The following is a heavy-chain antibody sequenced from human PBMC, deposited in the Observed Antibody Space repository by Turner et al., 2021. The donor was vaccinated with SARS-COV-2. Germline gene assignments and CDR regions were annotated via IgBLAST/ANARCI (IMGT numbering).Heavy chain of an antibody. V-gene: IGHV1-24*01. CDR3: ATCRDGYNWGAFHI. J-gene: IGHJ3*02. Sequence: HVPLVPSGAEVNKPWASVKLSCKVSGYTLTELSMHWVRQAPGKGLEWMGGFDPEYGETIYAQKLQGRVTMTEDTSADTAYMELSSPRSEDTAVYYCATCRDGYNWGAFHIWGQGTMVTVSS. CDR1: GYTLTELS. D-gene: IGHD5-12*01. CDR2: FDPEYGET.